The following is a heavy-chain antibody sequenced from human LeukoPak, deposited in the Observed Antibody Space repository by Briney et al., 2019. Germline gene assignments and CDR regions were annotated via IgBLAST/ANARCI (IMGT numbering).Heavy chain of an antibody. V-gene: IGHV4-4*07. CDR2: IYTSGST. Sequence: PSETLSLTCTVSGGSISSYYWSWIRQPAGKGLEWIGRIYTSGSTNYNPSLKSRVTISVDTSKNQFSLNLTSVTAADTAVYYCARIAGGLYFYYYYMDVWGKGTTVTVSS. D-gene: IGHD3-16*01. CDR1: GGSISSYY. CDR3: ARIAGGLYFYYYYMDV. J-gene: IGHJ6*03.